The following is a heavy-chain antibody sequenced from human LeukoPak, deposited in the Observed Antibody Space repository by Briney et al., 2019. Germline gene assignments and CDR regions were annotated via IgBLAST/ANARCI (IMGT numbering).Heavy chain of an antibody. CDR2: INHSGST. V-gene: IGHV4-34*01. D-gene: IGHD3-9*01. CDR3: ARHTRATNYDILTGYEPDYYYGMDV. Sequence: SETLSLTCAAYGGSFSGYYWSWIRQPPGKGLEWIGEINHSGSTNYNPSLKSRVTISVDTSKNQFSLKLSSVTAADTAVYYCARHTRATNYDILTGYEPDYYYGMDVWGQGTTVTVSS. J-gene: IGHJ6*02. CDR1: GGSFSGYY.